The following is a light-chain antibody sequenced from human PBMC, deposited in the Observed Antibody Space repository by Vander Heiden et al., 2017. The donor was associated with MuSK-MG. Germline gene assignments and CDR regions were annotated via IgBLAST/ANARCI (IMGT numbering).Light chain of an antibody. Sequence: DIQMTQSPSTLSASVGDRVTITCRASQSISSWLAWYQQKPGEAPKLLIYDASSLESGVPSRFSGSGSGTEFTLTISSRQPDDFATYYCQQYNSYSRLTFGGGTKVEIK. CDR1: QSISSW. V-gene: IGKV1-5*01. CDR2: DAS. J-gene: IGKJ4*01. CDR3: QQYNSYSRLT.